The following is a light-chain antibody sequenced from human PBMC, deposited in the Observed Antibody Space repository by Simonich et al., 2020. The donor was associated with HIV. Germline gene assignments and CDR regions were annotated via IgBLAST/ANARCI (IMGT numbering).Light chain of an antibody. CDR2: WAS. J-gene: IGKJ1*01. CDR1: RSVLYSTKNKNY. V-gene: IGKV4-1*01. CDR3: QQYYSTPPT. Sequence: DIVMTQSPDSLAVSLGERAPINCKSSRSVLYSTKNKNYLAWYQQKPGQPPNLLIYWASTRESGLPDRVIASGAGTDFTLTFGILQAEEVAVYYCQQYYSTPPTFGQGTKVEIK.